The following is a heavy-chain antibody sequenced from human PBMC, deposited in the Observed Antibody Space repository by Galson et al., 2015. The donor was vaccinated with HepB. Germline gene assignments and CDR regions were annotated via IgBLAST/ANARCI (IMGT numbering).Heavy chain of an antibody. CDR1: GFAFNTYG. D-gene: IGHD1-20*01. V-gene: IGHV3-30*03. CDR2: ISYDGSEK. Sequence: SLRLSCAASGFAFNTYGVHWVRQAPGKGLEWVAVISYDGSEKFYSDSVKGRFTISRDNSKNTLYLQMNSLRAEDTAIYYCARGMGTRYNWNPRGYFYGLDVWGHGTTVTVSS. J-gene: IGHJ6*02. CDR3: ARGMGTRYNWNPRGYFYGLDV.